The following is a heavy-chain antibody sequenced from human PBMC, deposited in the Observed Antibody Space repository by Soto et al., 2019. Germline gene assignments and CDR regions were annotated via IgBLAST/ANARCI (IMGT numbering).Heavy chain of an antibody. Sequence: ASVKVSCKASGGTFSSYAISLVRHAPGQGLEWMGGIIPIFGTTNYAEKFRGRVSITADESTSTAYVELSSLRSEDTAVYYCAGSFKYGSGTFDAFDIWGQGTMVTV. CDR1: GGTFSSYA. J-gene: IGHJ3*02. CDR3: AGSFKYGSGTFDAFDI. D-gene: IGHD3-10*01. CDR2: IIPIFGTT. V-gene: IGHV1-69*13.